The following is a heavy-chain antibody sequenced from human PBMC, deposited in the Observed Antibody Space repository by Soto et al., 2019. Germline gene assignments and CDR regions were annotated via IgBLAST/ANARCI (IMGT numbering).Heavy chain of an antibody. J-gene: IGHJ6*02. V-gene: IGHV3-48*04. D-gene: IGHD3-10*01. CDR1: GFTLSSYS. CDR2: ISGSSSTV. Sequence: PGGSLRLSCEVSGFTLSSYSVNWVRQAPGKGLEWVSYISGSSSTVYYADSVKGRFTISRDNAKNSLYLQMNSLRAEDTAVYYCARVPPYASGRMDVWGQGTTVTVSS. CDR3: ARVPPYASGRMDV.